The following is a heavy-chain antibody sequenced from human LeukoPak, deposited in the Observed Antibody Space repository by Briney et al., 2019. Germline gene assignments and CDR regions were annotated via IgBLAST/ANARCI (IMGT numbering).Heavy chain of an antibody. CDR2: FYYSGST. D-gene: IGHD2-15*01. CDR3: ARNPLGYCSGGSCSGWFDP. CDR1: GGSISSYY. J-gene: IGHJ5*02. V-gene: IGHV4-59*01. Sequence: PSETLSLTCTVSGGSISSYYWSWIRQPPAKGLEGIGYFYYSGSTNYNPSLKSRVTISVDTSKNQFSLKLSSVTAADTAVYYCARNPLGYCSGGSCSGWFDPWGQGTLVTVSS.